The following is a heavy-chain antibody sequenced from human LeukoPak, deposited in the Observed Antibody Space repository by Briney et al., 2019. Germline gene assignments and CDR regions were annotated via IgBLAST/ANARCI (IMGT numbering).Heavy chain of an antibody. CDR1: GFTFSSYW. D-gene: IGHD3-3*01. Sequence: GGSLRLSCAASGFTFSSYWMSWVRQAPGKGLEWVANIKQDGSEKYYVDSVKGRFTISRDNAKNSLYLQMNSLRAEDTAVYYCASPKVTYYDFWSGYTYYYYMDVWGKGTTVTVSS. V-gene: IGHV3-7*01. CDR2: IKQDGSEK. J-gene: IGHJ6*03. CDR3: ASPKVTYYDFWSGYTYYYYMDV.